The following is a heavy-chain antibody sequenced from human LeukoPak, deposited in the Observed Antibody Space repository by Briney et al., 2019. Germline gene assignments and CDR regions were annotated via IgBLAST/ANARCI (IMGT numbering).Heavy chain of an antibody. J-gene: IGHJ6*02. Sequence: PSEILSLTCAVYGGSFSGYYWSWIRQPPGKGLEWIGEINHSGSTNYNPSLKSRVSISVDTSKKQFSLKLSSVTAADTAVYYCASLMTTVTSGYYGMDVWGQGTTVTVSS. CDR3: ASLMTTVTSGYYGMDV. CDR2: INHSGST. CDR1: GGSFSGYY. D-gene: IGHD4-11*01. V-gene: IGHV4-34*01.